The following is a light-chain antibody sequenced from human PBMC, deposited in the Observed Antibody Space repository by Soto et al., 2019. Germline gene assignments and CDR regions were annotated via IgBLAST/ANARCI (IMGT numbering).Light chain of an antibody. CDR2: DAS. Sequence: DIQMTQSPSTLSASVGDRVTITCRASQSISSWLAWYQQKPGRAPKLPIYDASSLESGVPSRFSGSGSGTEFTLSISSLQPDDSATYYCQQYNSYSTFGQGTKVDIK. V-gene: IGKV1-5*01. CDR1: QSISSW. J-gene: IGKJ1*01. CDR3: QQYNSYST.